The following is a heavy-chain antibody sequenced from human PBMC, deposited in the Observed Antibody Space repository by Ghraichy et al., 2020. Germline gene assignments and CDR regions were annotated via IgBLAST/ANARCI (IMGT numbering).Heavy chain of an antibody. CDR2: IYNADYGGPT. CDR1: EFTVYNSY. V-gene: IGHV3-53*01. D-gene: IGHD6-19*01. Sequence: GGSLRLSCEASEFTVYNSYMSWVRQAPGKGLEWVAVIYNADYGGPTYYADSVKGRFTISRDNHGNTLYLQMNSLRAEDTAFYYCARVISTVGWYEDSWGQGTLVTVSS. J-gene: IGHJ5*02. CDR3: ARVISTVGWYEDS.